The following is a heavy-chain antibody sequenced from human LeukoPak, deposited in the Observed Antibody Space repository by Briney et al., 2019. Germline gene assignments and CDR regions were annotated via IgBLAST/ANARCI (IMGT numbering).Heavy chain of an antibody. CDR2: ISWNSGSI. CDR3: TKASGYSSGAVDY. V-gene: IGHV3-9*03. D-gene: IGHD5-18*01. CDR1: GFTFDDYG. Sequence: GRSLRLSCAASGFTFDDYGMHWVRQAPGKGLEWVSGISWNSGSIGYADSVKGRFTISRDNAKSTLHLQMNSLRADDMALYYCTKASGYSSGAVDYWGQGTLVTVPS. J-gene: IGHJ4*02.